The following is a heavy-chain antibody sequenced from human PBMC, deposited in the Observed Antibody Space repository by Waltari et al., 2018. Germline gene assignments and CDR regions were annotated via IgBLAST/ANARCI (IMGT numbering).Heavy chain of an antibody. CDR1: GDSVSSNSAA. CDR2: TYYRSKWYN. V-gene: IGHV6-1*01. Sequence: QVQLQQSGPGLVKPSQTLSLTCAISGDSVSSNSAAWNWIRQSPSRGLEWLGRTYYRSKWYNDYAVSVKSRITINPDTSKNQFSLQLNSVTPEDTAVYYCARGGQKALIPHPGYSSGWSAFDIWGQGTMVTVSS. CDR3: ARGGQKALIPHPGYSSGWSAFDI. J-gene: IGHJ3*02. D-gene: IGHD6-19*01.